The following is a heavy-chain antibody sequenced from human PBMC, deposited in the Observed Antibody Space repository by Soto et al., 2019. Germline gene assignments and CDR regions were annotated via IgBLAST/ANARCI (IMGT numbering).Heavy chain of an antibody. J-gene: IGHJ6*02. Sequence: QITLKEAGPTLVKPTQTLTLTCTFSGFSLSTTGEGVFWIRQPPGKAPEWLALVHWNDDKRYSPSLRPRLTIRKDTSRVQVVLSLTTLDTVDTGTYYCAHIRLGDTSPDYNGLDVWGQGTTVIVSS. D-gene: IGHD3-3*01. CDR1: GFSLSTTGEG. V-gene: IGHV2-5*01. CDR3: AHIRLGDTSPDYNGLDV. CDR2: VHWNDDK.